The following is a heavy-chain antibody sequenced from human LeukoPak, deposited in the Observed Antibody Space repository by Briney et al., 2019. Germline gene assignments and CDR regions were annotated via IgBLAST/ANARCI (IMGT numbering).Heavy chain of an antibody. CDR2: IRQDGNEK. Sequence: GGSLRLSCAASGFTFSNYWMSWVRQAPEKGLEWVANIRQDGNEKYYVDSVKGRFTISRDNAKNSLYLQMNSLRAEDTAVYYCTSSWFPDYWGQGTLVTVSS. V-gene: IGHV3-7*01. J-gene: IGHJ4*02. CDR1: GFTFSNYW. D-gene: IGHD6-13*01. CDR3: TSSWFPDY.